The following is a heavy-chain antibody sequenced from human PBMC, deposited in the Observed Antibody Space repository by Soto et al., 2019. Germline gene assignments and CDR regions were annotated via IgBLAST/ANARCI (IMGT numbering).Heavy chain of an antibody. D-gene: IGHD3-22*01. CDR2: INAGNGNT. Sequence: APVKVSCKASGYTFTSYAMHWVRQAPGQRLEWMGWINAGNGNTKYSQKFQGRVTITRDTSASTAYMELSSLRSEDTAVYYCARLGEDYYDSSGYYHPDYWGQGTLVTVSS. CDR1: GYTFTSYA. CDR3: ARLGEDYYDSSGYYHPDY. J-gene: IGHJ4*02. V-gene: IGHV1-3*01.